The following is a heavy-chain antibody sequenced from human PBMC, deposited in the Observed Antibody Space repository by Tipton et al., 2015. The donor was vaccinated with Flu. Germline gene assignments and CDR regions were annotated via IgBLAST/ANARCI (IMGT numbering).Heavy chain of an antibody. CDR3: ARVWSSFVATASLDY. Sequence: LRLSCAASGFTVSNNYMSWVRQAPGKGLEWIGSIRYGGSSYYTPSLKSRVTISLDMSKDQFSLKLASVTAADTAVYYCARVWSSFVATASLDYWGRGTLVTVSS. D-gene: IGHD1-1*01. V-gene: IGHV4-39*07. CDR2: IRYGGSS. J-gene: IGHJ4*02. CDR1: GFTVSNNY.